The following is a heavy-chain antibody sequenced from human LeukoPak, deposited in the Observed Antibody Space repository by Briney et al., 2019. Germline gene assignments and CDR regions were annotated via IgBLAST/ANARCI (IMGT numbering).Heavy chain of an antibody. J-gene: IGHJ4*02. CDR3: AKEGYYYDSSGYAAYFDY. V-gene: IGHV3-23*01. D-gene: IGHD3-22*01. CDR1: GFTFSSYA. Sequence: GGSLRLSCAASGFTFSSYAMSWVRQAPGKGLEWVSAISGSGGSTYYADSVKGRFTISRDNSKNTLYLQMKSLRAEDTAVYYCAKEGYYYDSSGYAAYFDYWGQGTLVTVSS. CDR2: ISGSGGST.